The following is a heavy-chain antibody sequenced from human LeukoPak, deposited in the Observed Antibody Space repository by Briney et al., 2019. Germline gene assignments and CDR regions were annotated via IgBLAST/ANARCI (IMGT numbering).Heavy chain of an antibody. Sequence: GSLRPSFSASGFPFNSYEMNWVRPAPGKGLEWVSYISSSGSTIYYADSVKGRFTISRDNAKNSLYLQMNSLRAEDTAVYYCARYSGSPFPYYFDYWGQGTLVTVSS. CDR2: ISSSGSTI. V-gene: IGHV3-48*03. CDR3: ARYSGSPFPYYFDY. J-gene: IGHJ4*02. D-gene: IGHD1-26*01. CDR1: GFPFNSYE.